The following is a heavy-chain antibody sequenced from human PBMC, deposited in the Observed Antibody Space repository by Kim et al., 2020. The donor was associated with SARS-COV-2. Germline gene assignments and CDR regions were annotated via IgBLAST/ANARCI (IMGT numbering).Heavy chain of an antibody. J-gene: IGHJ4*02. CDR2: NT. V-gene: IGHV1-18*01. CDR3: ARGPAYYFDY. D-gene: IGHD2-2*01. Sequence: NTNYAQKLQGRVTMTTDTSTSTAYMELRSLRSDDTAVYYCARGPAYYFDYWGQGTLVTVSS.